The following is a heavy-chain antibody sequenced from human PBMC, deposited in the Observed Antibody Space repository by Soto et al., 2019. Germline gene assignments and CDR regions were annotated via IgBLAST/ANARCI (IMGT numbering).Heavy chain of an antibody. D-gene: IGHD2-2*01. CDR1: GFTFSDYY. Sequence: PGGSLRLCCAASGFTFSDYYMSWVRQAPGKGLECISYISRSDNTVYYADSVKGRFTISRDNTKNSLYLQMNSLRAEDTAVYYCARGHQYFHPWGQGTLVTVSS. V-gene: IGHV3-11*01. J-gene: IGHJ1*01. CDR3: ARGHQYFHP. CDR2: ISRSDNTV.